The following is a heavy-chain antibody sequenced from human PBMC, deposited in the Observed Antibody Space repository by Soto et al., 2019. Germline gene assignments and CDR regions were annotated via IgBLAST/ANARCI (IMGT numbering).Heavy chain of an antibody. Sequence: PSETLSLTCTVSGGSISSSSYYGGWIRQPPGKGLEWIGSIYYSGSTYYNPSLKSRVTISVDTSKNQFSLKLSSVTAADTAVYYCAREYSGYSYTSRGMDVWGQGTTVTVSS. D-gene: IGHD5-18*01. CDR1: GGSISSSSYY. V-gene: IGHV4-39*02. CDR2: IYYSGST. J-gene: IGHJ6*02. CDR3: AREYSGYSYTSRGMDV.